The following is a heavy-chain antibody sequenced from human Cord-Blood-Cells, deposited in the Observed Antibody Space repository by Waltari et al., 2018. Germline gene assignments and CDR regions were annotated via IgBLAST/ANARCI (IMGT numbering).Heavy chain of an antibody. J-gene: IGHJ4*02. Sequence: QLQLQESGPGLVKPSETLSPTRPVSGGSISSSNYSWGWIRQPPGKGLEWIGSIYYSGSTYYNPSLKSRVTISVDTSKNQFSLKLSSVTAADTAVYYCARHGRSSSWSLGYWGQGTLVTVSS. CDR3: ARHGRSSSWSLGY. V-gene: IGHV4-39*07. CDR2: IYYSGST. CDR1: GGSISSSNYS. D-gene: IGHD6-13*01.